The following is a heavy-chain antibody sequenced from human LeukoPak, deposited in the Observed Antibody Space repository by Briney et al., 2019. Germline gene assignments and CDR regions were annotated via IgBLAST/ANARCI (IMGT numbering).Heavy chain of an antibody. CDR1: GGSISSSSYY. V-gene: IGHV4-39*07. CDR2: INHSGST. Sequence: PSETLSLTCTVSGGSISSSSYYCGWIRQPPGKGLEGIGEINHSGSTNYNPSLKSRVTISVDTSKNQFSLKLSSVTAADTAVYYCARDSNSYGSGSYDYWGQGTLVTVSS. D-gene: IGHD3-10*01. CDR3: ARDSNSYGSGSYDY. J-gene: IGHJ4*02.